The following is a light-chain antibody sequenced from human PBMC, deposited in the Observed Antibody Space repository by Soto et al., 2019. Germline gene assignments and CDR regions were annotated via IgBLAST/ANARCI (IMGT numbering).Light chain of an antibody. CDR3: GTWDSRLSAGSV. Sequence: QSVLSQPPSVSAAPGQKVTISCSGSSSNIGNNYVSWYQQLPGTAPKLLIYDNNKRPSGIPGRFSGSKSGTSATLGITGLQTGDEADYYCGTWDSRLSAGSVFGTGTKVTVL. CDR1: SSNIGNNY. CDR2: DNN. J-gene: IGLJ1*01. V-gene: IGLV1-51*01.